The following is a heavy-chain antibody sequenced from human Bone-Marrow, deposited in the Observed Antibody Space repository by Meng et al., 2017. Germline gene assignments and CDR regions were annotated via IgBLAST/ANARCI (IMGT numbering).Heavy chain of an antibody. CDR3: ARITAMNDY. V-gene: IGHV1-2*06. CDR1: GYTFTGYY. Sequence: VQLGQAGAGVKKPGACVKASCNASGYTFTGYYMHWVRQAPGQGLEWMGRINPNSGGTNYAQKFQGRVTMTRDTSISTAYMELSRLRSDDTAVYYCARITAMNDYWGQGTLVTVSS. D-gene: IGHD5-18*01. CDR2: INPNSGGT. J-gene: IGHJ4*02.